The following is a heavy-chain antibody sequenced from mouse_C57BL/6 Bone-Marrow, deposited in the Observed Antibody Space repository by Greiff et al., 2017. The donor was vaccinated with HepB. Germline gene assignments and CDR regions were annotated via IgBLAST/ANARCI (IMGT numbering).Heavy chain of an antibody. CDR1: GYTFTSYW. Sequence: VQLQQPGAELVKPGASVKLSCKASGYTFTSYWMHWVKQRPGQGLEWIGMIHPNSGSTNYNEKFKSKATLTVDKSSSTAYMQLSSLTSEDSAVYYCALWASYYYGSSFYWYFDVWGTGTTVTVSS. CDR2: IHPNSGST. V-gene: IGHV1-64*01. D-gene: IGHD1-1*01. J-gene: IGHJ1*03. CDR3: ALWASYYYGSSFYWYFDV.